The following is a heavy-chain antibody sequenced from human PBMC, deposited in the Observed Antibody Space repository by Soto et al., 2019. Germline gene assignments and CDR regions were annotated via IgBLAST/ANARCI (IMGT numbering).Heavy chain of an antibody. Sequence: GGSLRLSCADSGFTFSSYSMNWVRQAPGKGLEWVSSISSSSSYIYYADSVKGRFTISRDNAKSSLYLQMNSLRAEDTAVYYCARDFYCSGGSCYWGGFDPWGQGTLVTVSS. D-gene: IGHD2-15*01. CDR2: ISSSSSYI. CDR3: ARDFYCSGGSCYWGGFDP. CDR1: GFTFSSYS. J-gene: IGHJ5*02. V-gene: IGHV3-21*01.